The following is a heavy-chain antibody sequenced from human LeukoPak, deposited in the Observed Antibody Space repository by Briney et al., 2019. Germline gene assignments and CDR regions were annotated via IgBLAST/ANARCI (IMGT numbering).Heavy chain of an antibody. V-gene: IGHV1-8*03. J-gene: IGHJ4*02. CDR1: GYTFTSYD. Sequence: ASVKVSCKASGYTFTSYDINWVRQATGQGLEWMGWMNPNSGNTGYAQKFQGRVTTTRNTSISTAYMELSSLRSEDTAVYYCTVQSEYDSSGYYYIWGQGTLVTVSS. D-gene: IGHD3-22*01. CDR2: MNPNSGNT. CDR3: TVQSEYDSSGYYYI.